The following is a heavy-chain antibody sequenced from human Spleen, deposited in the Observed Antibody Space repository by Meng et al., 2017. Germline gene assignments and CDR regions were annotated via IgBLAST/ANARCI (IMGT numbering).Heavy chain of an antibody. J-gene: IGHJ6*02. CDR1: GYTFTGYY. D-gene: IGHD3-22*01. CDR3: ARTRRGTMIVEHYYYGMDV. CDR2: INPNSGGT. Sequence: ASVKVSCKASGYTFTGYYIHWVRQAPGQGLEWMGWINPNSGGTNYAQNFQGRVTMTRDTSISTAYMDLSRLRSDDTAVYYCARTRRGTMIVEHYYYGMDVWGQGTTVTVSS. V-gene: IGHV1-2*02.